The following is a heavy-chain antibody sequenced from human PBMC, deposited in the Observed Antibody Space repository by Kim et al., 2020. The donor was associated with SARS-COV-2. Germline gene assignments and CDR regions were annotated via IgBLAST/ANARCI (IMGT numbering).Heavy chain of an antibody. D-gene: IGHD3-16*01. J-gene: IGHJ1*01. V-gene: IGHV3-30-3*01. CDR2: ISSDGSKT. CDR1: GFTFSTYA. CDR3: AREWGC. Sequence: GGSLRLSCAASGFTFSTYAMHWVRQPPGKGLEWVAFISSDGSKTYYEDSVKGRFTISRDNSKNMVYLQMNSLRDEDTTVYYCAREWGCWGPGTLVAVS.